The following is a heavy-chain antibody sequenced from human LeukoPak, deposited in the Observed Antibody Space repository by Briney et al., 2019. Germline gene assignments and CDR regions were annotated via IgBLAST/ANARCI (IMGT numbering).Heavy chain of an antibody. CDR1: GGSISSYY. D-gene: IGHD3-10*01. CDR2: IYYSGST. CDR3: ARGSLLWFGDAFDI. Sequence: SETLSLTCTVSGGSISSYYWSWIRQPPGKGLEWIGYIYYSGSTNYNPSLKSRVTISVDTSKNQFSLKLSSVTAADTAVYYCARGSLLWFGDAFDIWGQGTWSPSLQ. J-gene: IGHJ3*02. V-gene: IGHV4-59*01.